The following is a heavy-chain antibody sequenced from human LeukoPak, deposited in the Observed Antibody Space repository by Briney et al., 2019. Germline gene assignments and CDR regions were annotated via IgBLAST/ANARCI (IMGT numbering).Heavy chain of an antibody. CDR3: ARISGLRFLEWLTYYFDY. Sequence: KPSETLSLTCTVSGASITSYHWSWIRQPAGKGLEWIGRMFYSGNTYYNPSLKSRVTISVDTSKNQFSLKLSSVTAADTAVYYCARISGLRFLEWLTYYFDYWGQGTLVTVSS. D-gene: IGHD3-3*01. CDR1: GASITSYH. V-gene: IGHV4-59*05. CDR2: MFYSGNT. J-gene: IGHJ4*02.